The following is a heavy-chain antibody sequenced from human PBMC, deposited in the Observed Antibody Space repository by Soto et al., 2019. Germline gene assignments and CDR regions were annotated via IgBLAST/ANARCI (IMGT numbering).Heavy chain of an antibody. CDR1: GFTFTSSA. J-gene: IGHJ4*02. CDR2: IVVGSGNT. Sequence: ASVKVSGKASGFTFTSSAVQWVRQARGQSLEWIGWIVVGSGNTNYAQKFQERVTITRDMSTSTAYMELSSLRSEDTAVYYCAADLGSREAYCGGDCYSFYFDYWGQGTLVTVSS. V-gene: IGHV1-58*01. D-gene: IGHD2-21*02. CDR3: AADLGSREAYCGGDCYSFYFDY.